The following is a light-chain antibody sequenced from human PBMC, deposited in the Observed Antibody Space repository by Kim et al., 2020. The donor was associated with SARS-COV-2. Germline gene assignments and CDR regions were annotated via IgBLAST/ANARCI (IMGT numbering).Light chain of an antibody. CDR1: QSISTR. J-gene: IGKJ1*01. CDR3: QHYNSYSGT. Sequence: DIQLTQSPSTLSASVGDRVTITCRASQSISTRLAWYQQKPGKAPKVLMFKASSLESGVPSRFSGGGSGTEFTLTISSLQPDDFATYYCQHYNSYSGTFGQGTKVDIK. CDR2: KAS. V-gene: IGKV1-5*03.